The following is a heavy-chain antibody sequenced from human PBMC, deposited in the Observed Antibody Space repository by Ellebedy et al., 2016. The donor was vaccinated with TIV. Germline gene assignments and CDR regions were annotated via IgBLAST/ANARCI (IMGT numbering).Heavy chain of an antibody. V-gene: IGHV4-34*01. CDR1: GGSFSGYY. CDR3: ARDRAGYSSGWEDYYYYGMDV. J-gene: IGHJ6*02. D-gene: IGHD6-19*01. Sequence: MPSDTLSLTCAVHGGSFSGYYWSRIRQPPGKGLEWIGEINHSGSTNYNPSLKSRVTISVDTSKNQFSLKLSSVTAADTAVYYCARDRAGYSSGWEDYYYYGMDVWGQGTTVTVSS. CDR2: INHSGST.